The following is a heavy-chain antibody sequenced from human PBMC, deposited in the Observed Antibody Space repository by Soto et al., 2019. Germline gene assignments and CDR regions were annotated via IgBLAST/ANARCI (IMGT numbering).Heavy chain of an antibody. CDR2: IHPSGEPI. V-gene: IGHV3-48*03. Sequence: EVQLVESGGGLIQPGGSLRLSCAASGFTFSSSEMNWVRQAPGKGLGWVSYIHPSGEPIFYADSVKGRFTISRDNAKNSLYLQMSSLRAEDSAVYYCARRASRWGQGTMVTVSS. CDR3: ARRASR. CDR1: GFTFSSSE. D-gene: IGHD1-26*01. J-gene: IGHJ3*01.